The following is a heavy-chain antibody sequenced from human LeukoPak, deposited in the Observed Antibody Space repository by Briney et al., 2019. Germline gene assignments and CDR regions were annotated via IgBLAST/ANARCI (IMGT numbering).Heavy chain of an antibody. CDR1: GGSISSSSYY. Sequence: PSETLSLTCTVSGGSISSSSYYWGWIRQPPGKGLEWIGSIYYSGSTYYNPSLKSRVTISVDTSKNQFSLKLSSVTAADTAVYXXXXXXXXXYDSSGYYPTTNWLDPWGQGTLVTVSS. J-gene: IGHJ5*02. CDR3: XXXXXXXYDSSGYYPTTNWLDP. CDR2: IYYSGST. V-gene: IGHV4-39*01. D-gene: IGHD3-22*01.